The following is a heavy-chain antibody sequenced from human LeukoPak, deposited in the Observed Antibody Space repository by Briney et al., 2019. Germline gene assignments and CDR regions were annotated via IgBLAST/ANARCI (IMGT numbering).Heavy chain of an antibody. CDR2: IYYSGST. Sequence: KSSETLSLTCTVSGGSISSSNFYWGWIRQPPGKGLEWIGSIYYSGSTYYKPSLKSRVSISVDTSKNQFSLKLSSVTAADTAVYYCARHQRNYDSSGYYPDYYYYYMDVWGKGTTVTISS. V-gene: IGHV4-39*01. CDR3: ARHQRNYDSSGYYPDYYYYYMDV. CDR1: GGSISSSNFY. J-gene: IGHJ6*03. D-gene: IGHD3-22*01.